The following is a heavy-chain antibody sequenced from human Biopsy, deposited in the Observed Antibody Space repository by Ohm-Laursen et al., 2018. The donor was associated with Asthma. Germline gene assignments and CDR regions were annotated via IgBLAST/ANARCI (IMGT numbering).Heavy chain of an antibody. CDR2: ISWSSSYT. J-gene: IGHJ4*02. CDR3: ARGGSRDLWGTYRYPWDY. V-gene: IGHV3-11*06. D-gene: IGHD3-16*02. Sequence: SLRLSCTAFGFTFSNYYMSWIRQAPGKGLEWVSYISWSSSYTNYADSVKGRFTISRDNAKNSLFLQMNSLRAEDTAVYYCARGGSRDLWGTYRYPWDYWGQGTLVTVSS. CDR1: GFTFSNYY.